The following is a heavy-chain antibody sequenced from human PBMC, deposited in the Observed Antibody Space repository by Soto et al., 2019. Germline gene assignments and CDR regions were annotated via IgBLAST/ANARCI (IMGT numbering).Heavy chain of an antibody. Sequence: QVQLVESGGGVVQPGRSLRLSCAASGFSFSDYAMHWVRHAPGKGLEWVALISYEGNDKYYADSVEGRFTISRENSKNAVYRQMSTLRAEDTAVYCCAKLMLGGVLDAFDVSGQGTMVTVS. CDR1: GFSFSDYA. CDR3: AKLMLGGVLDAFDV. J-gene: IGHJ3*01. D-gene: IGHD3-16*01. V-gene: IGHV3-30-3*02. CDR2: ISYEGNDK.